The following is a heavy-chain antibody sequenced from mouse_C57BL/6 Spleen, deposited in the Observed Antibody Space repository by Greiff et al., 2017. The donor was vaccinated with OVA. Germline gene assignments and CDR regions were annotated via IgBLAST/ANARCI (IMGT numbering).Heavy chain of an antibody. V-gene: IGHV1-26*01. CDR2: INPNNGGT. CDR3: ARYWEGKAFDY. D-gene: IGHD4-1*01. CDR1: GYTFTDYY. J-gene: IGHJ2*01. Sequence: EVQLQQSGPELVKPGASVKISCKASGYTFTDYYMNWVKQSHGKSLEWIGDINPNNGGTSYNQKFKGKATLTVDKSSSTAYMELRSLTSEDSAVYYCARYWEGKAFDYWGQGTTLTVSS.